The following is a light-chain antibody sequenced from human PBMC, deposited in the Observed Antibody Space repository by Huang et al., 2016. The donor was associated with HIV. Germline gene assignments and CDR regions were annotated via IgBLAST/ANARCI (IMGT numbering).Light chain of an antibody. CDR3: QQYNNWPPVT. V-gene: IGKV3D-15*01. CDR1: QSVSSN. Sequence: EVVMTQSPATLSVSPGERATLSCRASQSVSSNLAWYQQKPGQAPRLLIYGASTRATGIPARFSGSVSGTEFTLTISSLQSEDFAVYYCQQYNNWPPVTFGQGTKLEIK. CDR2: GAS. J-gene: IGKJ2*01.